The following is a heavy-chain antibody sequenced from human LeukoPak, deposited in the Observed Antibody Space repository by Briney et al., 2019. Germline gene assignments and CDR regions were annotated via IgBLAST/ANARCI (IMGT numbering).Heavy chain of an antibody. CDR1: GGSIRSYY. V-gene: IGHV4-59*01. CDR3: ARGHPNWGLRD. Sequence: PSETLSLTCTVSGGSIRSYYWSWIRQPPGKGLEWIGYIYYSGSTNFNPSLKSRVTISVDTSKNQFSLKLSSVTAADTAVYYCARGHPNWGLRDWGQGTLVTVSS. CDR2: IYYSGST. J-gene: IGHJ4*02. D-gene: IGHD7-27*01.